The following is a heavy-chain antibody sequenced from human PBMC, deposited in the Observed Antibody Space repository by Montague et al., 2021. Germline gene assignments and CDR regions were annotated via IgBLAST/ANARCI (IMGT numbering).Heavy chain of an antibody. V-gene: IGHV5-51*01. D-gene: IGHD3-16*01. CDR2: IHPGTSDT. CDR1: GYSFTSHW. Sequence: QSGAEVKKPGESLKIPCKGFGYSFTSHWIGWVRQMPGKGLEWMGIIHPGTSDTRYSPSFQGQVTISVDKSISTAYLQWSSLKASDTAMFYCARLITTFGGVSSPNDYWGQGTLVTVSS. J-gene: IGHJ4*02. CDR3: ARLITTFGGVSSPNDY.